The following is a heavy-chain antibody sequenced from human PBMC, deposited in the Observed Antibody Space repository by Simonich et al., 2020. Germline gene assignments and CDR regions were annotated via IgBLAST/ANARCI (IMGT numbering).Heavy chain of an antibody. V-gene: IGHV3-30*07. Sequence: QVQLVESGGGVVQPGRSLRLSCAASGFTFSSYAMHWVRQAPGKGLEWVAGISDDGSNKYYADSVKGRFTISRDKSKNTLYLQMNSLRAEDTAVYYCARDGERYCGGDCYSYFDYWGQGTLVTVSS. CDR2: ISDDGSNK. CDR3: ARDGERYCGGDCYSYFDY. CDR1: GFTFSSYA. D-gene: IGHD2-21*02. J-gene: IGHJ4*02.